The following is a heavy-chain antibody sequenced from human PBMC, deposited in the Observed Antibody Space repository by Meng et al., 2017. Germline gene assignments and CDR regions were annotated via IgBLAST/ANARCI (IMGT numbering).Heavy chain of an antibody. CDR2: ISSSSSYI. CDR3: AREQWLQSEGFDY. CDR1: GFTFSSYS. J-gene: IGHJ4*02. V-gene: IGHV3-21*01. D-gene: IGHD5-24*01. Sequence: VWLGESGGGLVQPGGFLRLSCAASGFTFSSYSMNWGRQAPGKGLEWVSSISSSSSYIYYADSVKGRFTISRDNAKNSLYLQMNSLRAEDTAVYYCAREQWLQSEGFDYWGQGTLVTVSS.